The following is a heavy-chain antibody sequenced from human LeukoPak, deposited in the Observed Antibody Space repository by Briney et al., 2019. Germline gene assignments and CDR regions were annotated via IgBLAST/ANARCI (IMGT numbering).Heavy chain of an antibody. J-gene: IGHJ4*02. V-gene: IGHV1-8*01. CDR2: KNPNSGNT. CDR1: GYTFTSYD. Sequence: GASVNVSCKSSGYTFTSYDINWVRQATGQGLAWMGWKNPNSGNTDYAHKFQGRVTMTRNTSISTAYMELSSRRSEDTAVYYCARAVAGTSDYWGQGTLVTVSS. D-gene: IGHD6-19*01. CDR3: ARAVAGTSDY.